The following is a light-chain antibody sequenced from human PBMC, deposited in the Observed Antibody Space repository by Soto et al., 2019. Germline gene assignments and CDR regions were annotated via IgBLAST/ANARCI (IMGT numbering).Light chain of an antibody. CDR3: QQYVSYPMT. Sequence: DSQMTQYPSTLSASVGDRVTITCRASQSISSWLAWYQQKQGKAPNLLISQASTLHSGVPPRFSGSGSGTEFTLTISSLQPDDFATYYCQQYVSYPMTFGGGTKVEIK. CDR2: QAS. J-gene: IGKJ4*01. V-gene: IGKV1-5*03. CDR1: QSISSW.